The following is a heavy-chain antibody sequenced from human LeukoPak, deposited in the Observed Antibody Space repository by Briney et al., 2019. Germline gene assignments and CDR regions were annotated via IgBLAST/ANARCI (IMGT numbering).Heavy chain of an antibody. CDR3: ARDLTAAAGTGH. Sequence: PSETLSLTCTVSGGSISSSSYYWGWIRQPPGKGLEWIGSIYYSGSTYYNPSLKSRVTISVDTSKNQFSLKLSSVTAADTAVYYCARDLTAAAGTGHWGQGTLVTVSS. V-gene: IGHV4-39*07. CDR1: GGSISSSSYY. J-gene: IGHJ4*02. D-gene: IGHD6-13*01. CDR2: IYYSGST.